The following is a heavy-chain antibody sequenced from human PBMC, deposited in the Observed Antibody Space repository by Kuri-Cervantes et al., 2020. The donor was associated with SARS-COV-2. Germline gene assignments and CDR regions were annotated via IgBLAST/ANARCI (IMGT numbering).Heavy chain of an antibody. CDR1: GFTFSSYA. D-gene: IGHD6-13*01. CDR2: ISGSGGRT. J-gene: IGHJ4*02. V-gene: IGHV3-23*01. Sequence: LSLTCAASGFTFSSYAMSWVRQAPGKGLEWVSAISGSGGRTYYADSVKGRFTISRDNSKNTLYLQMNSLGAGDTAVYYCAKTLRVYSSSPFDYWGQGTLVTVSS. CDR3: AKTLRVYSSSPFDY.